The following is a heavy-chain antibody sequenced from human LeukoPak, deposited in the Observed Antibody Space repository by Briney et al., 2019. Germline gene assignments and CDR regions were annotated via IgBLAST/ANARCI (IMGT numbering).Heavy chain of an antibody. V-gene: IGHV3-48*03. Sequence: PGGSLRLSCAASGFTFSSYEMNWVRQAPGKGLEWVSYISTSGSNIYYADSVKGRFTISRDNSKNTLYLQMNSLRDEDTAVYYCARQWLVNGWGQGTRVTVSS. D-gene: IGHD6-19*01. CDR1: GFTFSSYE. J-gene: IGHJ4*02. CDR2: ISTSGSNI. CDR3: ARQWLVNG.